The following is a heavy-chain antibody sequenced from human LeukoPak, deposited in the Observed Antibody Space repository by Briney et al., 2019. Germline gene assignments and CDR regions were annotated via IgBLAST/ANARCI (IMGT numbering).Heavy chain of an antibody. Sequence: PSQTLSLTCTVSGGSISSGDYYWSWIRQPPGKGLEWIGYIYYSGSTYYNPSLKSRVTLSVDTSKNQFSLKLRSVTAADTAVYYCARAPTHYDILTALDYWGQGTLVTVSS. CDR1: GGSISSGDYY. CDR2: IYYSGST. V-gene: IGHV4-30-4*08. J-gene: IGHJ4*02. D-gene: IGHD3-9*01. CDR3: ARAPTHYDILTALDY.